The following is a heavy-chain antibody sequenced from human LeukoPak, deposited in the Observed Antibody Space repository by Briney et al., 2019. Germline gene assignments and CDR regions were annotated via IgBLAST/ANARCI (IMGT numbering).Heavy chain of an antibody. CDR3: ARDKAATTGAFDI. Sequence: ASVKVSCKASGYTFTGYYMHWVRQAPGQGLEWMGWINPNSGGTNYAQKFQGRVTMTRDTSISTAYMELSRLRSDDTAVYYCARDKAATTGAFDIWGQGTMVTVSS. CDR2: INPNSGGT. D-gene: IGHD2-15*01. J-gene: IGHJ3*02. V-gene: IGHV1-2*02. CDR1: GYTFTGYY.